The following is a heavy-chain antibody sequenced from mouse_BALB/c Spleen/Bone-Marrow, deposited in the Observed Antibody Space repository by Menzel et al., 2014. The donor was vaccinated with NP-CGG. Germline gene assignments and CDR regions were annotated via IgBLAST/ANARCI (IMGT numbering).Heavy chain of an antibody. CDR3: ARDWYFDV. Sequence: QVQLQQPGAELAKPGASVKMSCKASGYTFTSYWMHWVKQRPGQGLEWIGYINPSTGYTEYNQKFKDKATLTADKSSSTAYMHLSSLTSEDSAVYYCARDWYFDVWGAGTTVTVSS. CDR1: GYTFTSYW. CDR2: INPSTGYT. V-gene: IGHV1-7*01. J-gene: IGHJ1*01.